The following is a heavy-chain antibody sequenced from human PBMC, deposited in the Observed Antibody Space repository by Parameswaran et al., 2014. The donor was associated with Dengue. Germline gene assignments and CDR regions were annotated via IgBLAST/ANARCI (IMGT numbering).Heavy chain of an antibody. Sequence: PGKGLEWIGEINHSGSTNYNPSLKSRVTISVDTSKNQFSLKLSSVTAADTAVYYCASRREVVPAYGDYWGQGTLVTVSS. V-gene: IGHV4-34*01. J-gene: IGHJ4*02. CDR3: ASRREVVPAYGDY. CDR2: INHSGST. D-gene: IGHD2-2*01.